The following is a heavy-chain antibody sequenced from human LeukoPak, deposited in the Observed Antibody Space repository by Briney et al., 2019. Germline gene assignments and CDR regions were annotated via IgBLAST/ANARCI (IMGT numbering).Heavy chain of an antibody. CDR1: GGSISSGDYY. Sequence: SEILSLTCTVSGGSISSGDYYWSWIRQPPGKGLEWIGYIYYSGSTYYNPSLKSRVTISVDTSKNQFSLKLSSVTAADTAVYYCARWLQLGSFAFDIWGQGTMVTVSS. D-gene: IGHD5-24*01. J-gene: IGHJ3*02. CDR3: ARWLQLGSFAFDI. CDR2: IYYSGST. V-gene: IGHV4-30-4*01.